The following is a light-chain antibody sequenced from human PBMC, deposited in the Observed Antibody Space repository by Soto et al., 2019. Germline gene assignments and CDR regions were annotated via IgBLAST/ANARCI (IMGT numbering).Light chain of an antibody. Sequence: QSVLTQPPSASGSPGESVTISCTATSGDVGLFNYVSWSQQHPGKDPKRMIHEVSKRPSADNDRSSGYKSGNTASLTVSGLQPEDEAEYYCSSYVSSNKIVFGTGTK. V-gene: IGLV2-8*01. CDR2: EVS. J-gene: IGLJ1*01. CDR3: SSYVSSNKIV. CDR1: SGDVGLFNY.